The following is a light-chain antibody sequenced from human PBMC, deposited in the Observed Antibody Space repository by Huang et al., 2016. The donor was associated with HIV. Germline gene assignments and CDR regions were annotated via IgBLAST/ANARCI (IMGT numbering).Light chain of an antibody. CDR2: DAS. CDR1: QNINTH. CDR3: QQRVNGLT. Sequence: EIVLTQSPATLSFFLGQRVSLSCRASQNINTHLAWYQQRPGQPPRLLIYDASSRVPGVAARFSGSGSGTDFTLTISSLESEDFATYYCQQRVNGLTFGGGTKV. J-gene: IGKJ4*01. V-gene: IGKV3-11*01.